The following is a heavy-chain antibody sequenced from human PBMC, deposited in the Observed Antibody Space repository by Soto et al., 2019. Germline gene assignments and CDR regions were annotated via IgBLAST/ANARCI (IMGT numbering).Heavy chain of an antibody. CDR2: IYYSGST. J-gene: IGHJ5*02. CDR3: ARDGPRYSGYDFDP. V-gene: IGHV4-30-4*01. D-gene: IGHD5-12*01. CDR1: GGSISSGDYY. Sequence: PSETLSLTCTVSGGSISSGDYYWSWIRQPPGKGLEWIGYIYYSGSTYYNPSLKSRVTISVDTSKNQFSLKLSSVTAADTAVYYCARDGPRYSGYDFDPWGQGTLVTVSS.